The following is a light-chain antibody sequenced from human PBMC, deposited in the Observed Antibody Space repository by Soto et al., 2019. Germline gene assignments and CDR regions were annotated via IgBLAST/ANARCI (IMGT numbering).Light chain of an antibody. V-gene: IGLV2-14*01. CDR1: SSDVGGYNY. Sequence: QSALTQPASVSGSPGQSITISCTGTSSDVGGYNYVSWYQQPPAKAPKLMIYEVSNRPSGVSHRFSGSKSGNTASLTISGLHAEDEADYYCFSYTTSSTLVFGGGTKLTVL. CDR2: EVS. CDR3: FSYTTSSTLV. J-gene: IGLJ3*02.